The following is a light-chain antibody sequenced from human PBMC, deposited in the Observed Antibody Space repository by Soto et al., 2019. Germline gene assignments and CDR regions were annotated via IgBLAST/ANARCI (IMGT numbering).Light chain of an antibody. CDR2: DVI. CDR3: SSYTTSSTYV. V-gene: IGLV2-18*02. CDR1: SSDFGIYNG. J-gene: IGLJ1*01. Sequence: QSALTQPPSVSGSPGQSVTISCTGTSSDFGIYNGVSWYQQPPGTAPKLMIYDVINRPSGVPDRFSGSKSGNAASLTISGLQAEDEADYYGSSYTTSSTYVFGTGTKLTVL.